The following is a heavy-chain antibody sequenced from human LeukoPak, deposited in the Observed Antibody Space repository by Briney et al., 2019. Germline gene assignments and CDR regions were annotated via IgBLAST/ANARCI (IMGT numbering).Heavy chain of an antibody. V-gene: IGHV4-38-2*02. D-gene: IGHD3-10*01. CDR2: IYHSGST. CDR1: GYSISSGYY. CDR3: ARTRYYYNSRSYGAPYYDY. Sequence: SETLSLTCTVSGYSISSGYYWGWIRQPPGKGLEWIGSIYHSGSTYYNPSLKSRVTISVDTSKNQFSLKLSSVTATDTAVYYCARTRYYYNSRSYGAPYYDYWGQGTLVTVSS. J-gene: IGHJ4*02.